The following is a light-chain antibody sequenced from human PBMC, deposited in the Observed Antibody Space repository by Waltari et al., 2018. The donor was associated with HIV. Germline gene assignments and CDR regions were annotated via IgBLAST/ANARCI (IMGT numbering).Light chain of an antibody. Sequence: QTVVTQEPSFSVSPGGTVTLTCGLSSGSVSTSYYPSWYQQTPGKAPPTLIYSTNRRSSGVPDRFSGSILGNKAALTITGAQAEDESDYYCVLFMGNGIWVFGGGTKLTVL. CDR1: SGSVSTSYY. CDR3: VLFMGNGIWV. J-gene: IGLJ3*02. CDR2: STN. V-gene: IGLV8-61*01.